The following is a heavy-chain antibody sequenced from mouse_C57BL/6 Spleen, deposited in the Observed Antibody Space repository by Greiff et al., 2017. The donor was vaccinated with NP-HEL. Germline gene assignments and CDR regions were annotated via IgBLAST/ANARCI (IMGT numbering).Heavy chain of an antibody. D-gene: IGHD2-1*01. V-gene: IGHV5-17*01. Sequence: EVMLVESGGGLVKPGGSLKLSCAASGFTFSDYGMHWVRQAPEKGLEWVAYISSGSSTIYYADTVKGRFTISRDNAKNTLFLQMTSLRSEDTAMYYCARPIGGNSLYAMDYWGQGTSVTVSS. CDR1: GFTFSDYG. J-gene: IGHJ4*01. CDR2: ISSGSSTI. CDR3: ARPIGGNSLYAMDY.